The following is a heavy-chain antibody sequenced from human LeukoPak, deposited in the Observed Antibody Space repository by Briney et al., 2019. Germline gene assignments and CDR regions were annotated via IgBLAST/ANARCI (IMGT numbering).Heavy chain of an antibody. CDR2: IYPSGST. CDR1: IGSLNSSNW. V-gene: IGHV4-4*02. D-gene: IGHD6-13*01. J-gene: IGHJ4*02. CDR3: ARFHTSSWFFDS. Sequence: SETLSLTCAVSIGSLNSSNWWSWVRQPPRKGLEWIGEIYPSGSTNYNTSLKSRVTMSVDESKNEFSLKLTAVTAADTSVYYCARFHTSSWFFDSWGQGILVTVSS.